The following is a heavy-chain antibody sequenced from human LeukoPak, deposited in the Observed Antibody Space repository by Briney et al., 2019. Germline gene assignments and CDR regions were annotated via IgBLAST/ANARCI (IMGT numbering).Heavy chain of an antibody. V-gene: IGHV3-23*01. J-gene: IGHJ4*02. CDR3: AKGAMPYYDGSGYNYFDY. D-gene: IGHD3-22*01. CDR2: MSGSGGMT. Sequence: PGGSLRLSCAVSGFTFSAYAMSWVRQAPGKGLEWVSAMSGSGGMTYYADSVKGRFSISRDNSKNTLHLQMNSLRAEDTAVYYCAKGAMPYYDGSGYNYFDYWGREPRSPSPQ. CDR1: GFTFSAYA.